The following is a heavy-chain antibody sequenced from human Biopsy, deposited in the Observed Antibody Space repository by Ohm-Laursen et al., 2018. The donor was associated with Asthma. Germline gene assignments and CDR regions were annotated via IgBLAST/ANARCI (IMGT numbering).Heavy chain of an antibody. Sequence: SLRLSCTASGFTFGDYWMSWVRQVPGRGLEWVANIKHDGSENNHVDSLKGRFTISRDNAKNSLYLQMNSLRAEDTAVYYCARGDSSGWSHYYFDYWGQGTLVTVSS. J-gene: IGHJ4*02. CDR2: IKHDGSEN. V-gene: IGHV3-7*01. D-gene: IGHD6-19*01. CDR1: GFTFGDYW. CDR3: ARGDSSGWSHYYFDY.